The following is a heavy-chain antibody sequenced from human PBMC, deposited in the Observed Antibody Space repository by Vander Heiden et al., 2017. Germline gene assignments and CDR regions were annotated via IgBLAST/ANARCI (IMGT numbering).Heavy chain of an antibody. CDR2: ISGSGGST. J-gene: IGHJ4*02. CDR3: AKDLRVTVDTGADY. CDR1: GFTFSSYA. Sequence: EVQQLESGGGWVRPGAALRLSCAASGFTFSSYAMSCVRQPPGKGLEWVSAISGSGGSTYYAASVKGRFTISRDNSKNPLYLQMNSLSAADTAVYYCAKDLRVTVDTGADYWGQGTLVTVSS. D-gene: IGHD5-18*01. V-gene: IGHV3-23*01.